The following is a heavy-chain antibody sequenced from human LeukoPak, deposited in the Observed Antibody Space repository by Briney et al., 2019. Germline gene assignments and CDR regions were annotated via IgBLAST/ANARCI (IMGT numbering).Heavy chain of an antibody. Sequence: GGSLRLSCAASGFTFSSYAMSWVGQAAGKGLAWVSSISGSGGNTFYADSVKGRFTISRDNSKNTLYLQMNSLRAEDTAVYYCARSDYDILTGTAGQDYWGQGTLVTVSS. J-gene: IGHJ4*02. D-gene: IGHD3-9*01. CDR1: GFTFSSYA. V-gene: IGHV3-23*01. CDR3: ARSDYDILTGTAGQDY. CDR2: ISGSGGNT.